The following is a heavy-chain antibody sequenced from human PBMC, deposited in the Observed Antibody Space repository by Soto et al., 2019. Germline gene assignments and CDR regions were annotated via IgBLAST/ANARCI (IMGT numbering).Heavy chain of an antibody. Sequence: ASVEVSCKASGYTFTSYSMHWVRQAPGQRLEWMGWINAGNGNTKYSQKFQGRVTITRDTSASTAYMELSSLRSEDTAVYYCARQITVTTYDPWGQGTLVTVSS. J-gene: IGHJ5*02. CDR2: INAGNGNT. CDR1: GYTFTSYS. D-gene: IGHD4-4*01. CDR3: ARQITVTTYDP. V-gene: IGHV1-3*01.